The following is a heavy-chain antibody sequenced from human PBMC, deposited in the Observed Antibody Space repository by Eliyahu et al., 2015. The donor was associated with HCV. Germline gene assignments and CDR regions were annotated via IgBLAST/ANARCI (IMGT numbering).Heavy chain of an antibody. CDR2: IHYSGST. CDR3: ASGGGGIAVAGTGGWFDP. CDR1: GGSIXXXY. J-gene: IGHJ5*02. Sequence: QVQLQESGPGLVKPSETLSLTCTXSGGSIXXXYWXWXRQPPGKGLEWIGYIHYSGSTNHNPSLKSRVTISVDSSKNQFSLNLTSVTAADTAVYYCASGGGGIAVAGTGGWFDPWGQGTLVTVSS. D-gene: IGHD6-19*01. V-gene: IGHV4-59*01.